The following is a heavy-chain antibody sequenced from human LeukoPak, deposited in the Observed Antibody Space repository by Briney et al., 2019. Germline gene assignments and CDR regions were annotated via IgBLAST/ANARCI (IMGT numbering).Heavy chain of an antibody. CDR3: ARAWAPY. V-gene: IGHV1-8*01. D-gene: IGHD3-16*01. Sequence: ASVKVSCKASGYTFSSYEITWVRQATGQGLEWMGWMNPNNGKTAYAQGFKGRVTMTRGTSINTAYMELSSLRFEDTAVYYCARAWAPYWGQGTLVTVSS. CDR2: MNPNNGKT. J-gene: IGHJ4*02. CDR1: GYTFSSYE.